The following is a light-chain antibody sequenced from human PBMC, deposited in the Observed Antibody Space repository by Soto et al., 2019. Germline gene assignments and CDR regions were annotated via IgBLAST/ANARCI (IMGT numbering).Light chain of an antibody. CDR3: QQYASSVT. Sequence: PGDRATLSCRASQSFSSTFFAWYQQKPGQAPRLLIYGASSRATGIPDRFSGSGSGTDFTLTISRLEPEDFAVYYCQQYASSVTLGQGTKVEIK. V-gene: IGKV3-20*01. CDR2: GAS. CDR1: QSFSSTF. J-gene: IGKJ1*01.